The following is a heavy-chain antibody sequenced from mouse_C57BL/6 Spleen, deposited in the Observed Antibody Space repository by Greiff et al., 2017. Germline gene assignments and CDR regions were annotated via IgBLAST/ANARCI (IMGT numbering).Heavy chain of an antibody. Sequence: QVQLKQPGAELVKPGASVKMSCKASGYTFTSYWITWVKQRPGQGLEWIGDIYPGSGSTNYNEKFKSKATLTVDTSSSTAYMQLSSLTSEDSAVYYCAREDSNYVPAYWGQGTLVTVSA. D-gene: IGHD2-5*01. V-gene: IGHV1-55*01. CDR1: GYTFTSYW. J-gene: IGHJ3*01. CDR2: IYPGSGST. CDR3: AREDSNYVPAY.